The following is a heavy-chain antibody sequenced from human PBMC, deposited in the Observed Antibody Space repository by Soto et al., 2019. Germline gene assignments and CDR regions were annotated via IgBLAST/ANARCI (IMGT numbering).Heavy chain of an antibody. Sequence: GGSLRLSCAASGFTLSSYWMHWVRQAPGKGLVWVSRINSDGSSTSYADSVKGRFTISRDNAKNTLYLQMDSLRVEDTAVYYCARVGRYYDTYPFDIWGQGTMVTVSS. CDR1: GFTLSSYW. CDR3: ARVGRYYDTYPFDI. V-gene: IGHV3-74*01. J-gene: IGHJ3*02. D-gene: IGHD3-22*01. CDR2: INSDGSST.